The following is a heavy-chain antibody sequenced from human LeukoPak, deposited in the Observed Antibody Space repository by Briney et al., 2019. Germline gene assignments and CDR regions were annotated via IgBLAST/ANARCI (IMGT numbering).Heavy chain of an antibody. D-gene: IGHD1-1*01. CDR3: ARDLGTVITNLHGY. V-gene: IGHV3-21*01. Sequence: GGSLRLSCAASGFTFSSYNMNWGREAPGEGLEWVSSISSGRSYMYYADSVKGRFTISRDNAKNSLYLQMNSLRAEDTALYYCARDLGTVITNLHGYWGQGTLVTVSS. J-gene: IGHJ4*02. CDR2: ISSGRSYM. CDR1: GFTFSSYN.